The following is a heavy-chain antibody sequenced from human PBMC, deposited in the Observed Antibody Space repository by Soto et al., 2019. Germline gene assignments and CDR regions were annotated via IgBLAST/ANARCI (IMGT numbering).Heavy chain of an antibody. J-gene: IGHJ3*02. CDR1: GFTFSSYW. Sequence: GGSLRLSCAASGFTFSSYWMHWVRQAPGKGLVWVSRINSDGSSTSYADSVKGRFTISRDNAKNTLYLQMNSLRAEDTAVYYCARLSSREAAADEVAFDIWGQGTMVTVSS. V-gene: IGHV3-74*01. D-gene: IGHD6-13*01. CDR3: ARLSSREAAADEVAFDI. CDR2: INSDGSST.